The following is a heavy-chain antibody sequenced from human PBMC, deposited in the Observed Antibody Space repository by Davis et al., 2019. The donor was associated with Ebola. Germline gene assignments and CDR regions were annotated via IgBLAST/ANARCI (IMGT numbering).Heavy chain of an antibody. D-gene: IGHD5-12*01. CDR2: INAGNGNT. CDR1: GYTFTSYA. J-gene: IGHJ4*02. V-gene: IGHV1-3*01. Sequence: ASVTVPCKASGYTFTSYAMHCVRQAPGQRLERMGWINAGNGNTKYSQKFQGRVTITRDTSASTAYMELSSLRSEDTAVYYCARGYSGYDSYYWGQGTLVTVSS. CDR3: ARGYSGYDSYY.